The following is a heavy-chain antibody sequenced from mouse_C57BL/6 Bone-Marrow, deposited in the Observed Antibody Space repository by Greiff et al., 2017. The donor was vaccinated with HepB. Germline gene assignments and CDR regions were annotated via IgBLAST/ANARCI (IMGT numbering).Heavy chain of an antibody. J-gene: IGHJ3*01. CDR1: GFNIKDDY. CDR2: IDPENGDT. CDR3: TTWGGNFAWFAY. D-gene: IGHD2-1*01. Sequence: EVQLQQSGAELVRPGASVKLSCTASGFNIKDDYMHWVKQRPEQGLEWIGWIDPENGDTEYASKFQGKATITADTSSNTAYLQLSSLTSEDTAVYYCTTWGGNFAWFAYWGQGTLVTVSA. V-gene: IGHV14-4*01.